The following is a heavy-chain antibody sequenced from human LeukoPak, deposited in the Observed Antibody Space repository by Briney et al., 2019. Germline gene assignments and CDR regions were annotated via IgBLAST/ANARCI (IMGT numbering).Heavy chain of an antibody. J-gene: IGHJ4*02. D-gene: IGHD3-9*01. CDR2: IRYNGNDQ. CDR1: AFSFNTYG. V-gene: IGHV3-30*02. CDR3: ANGPHYQILTGYYKVRSHLDY. Sequence: PGGSLRLSCATSAFSFNTYGMHWVRQAPGKGLQWVAFIRYNGNDQYYADSVKGRFTISRDNSKNTLYLQMNSLRAEDTAVYSCANGPHYQILTGYYKVRSHLDYWGQGTLVTVSS.